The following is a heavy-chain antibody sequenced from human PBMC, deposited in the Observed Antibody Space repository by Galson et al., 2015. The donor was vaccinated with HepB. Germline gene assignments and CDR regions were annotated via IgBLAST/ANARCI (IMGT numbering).Heavy chain of an antibody. Sequence: PALVKPTQTLTLTCTFSGFSLSTSAVAVGWIRQPPGKALEWLALIYWNDDKRYSPSLRSRLTITKDTSKNQVVLTMTNMDPVDTATYYCAHWSSGWYKYWGQGTLVTVSS. CDR3: AHWSSGWYKY. J-gene: IGHJ4*02. CDR1: GFSLSTSAVA. CDR2: IYWNDDK. D-gene: IGHD6-19*01. V-gene: IGHV2-5*01.